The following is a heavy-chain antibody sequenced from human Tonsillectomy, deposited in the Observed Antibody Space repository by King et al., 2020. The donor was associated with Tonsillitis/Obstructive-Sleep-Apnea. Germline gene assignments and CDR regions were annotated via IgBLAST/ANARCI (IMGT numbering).Heavy chain of an antibody. CDR1: GGSISRGGYY. CDR2: IYYRGST. V-gene: IGHV4-31*03. Sequence: VQLQESGPGLVKPSQTLSLTCTVSGGSISRGGYYWNWIRQHPGKGLEWSGYIYYRGSTNYNPSLTSRVTMSVDTSKNQFSLKLSSVTAADTAVYCCARGMGITLFRGPLGMDVWGQGTTVTVSS. D-gene: IGHD3-10*01. J-gene: IGHJ6*02. CDR3: ARGMGITLFRGPLGMDV.